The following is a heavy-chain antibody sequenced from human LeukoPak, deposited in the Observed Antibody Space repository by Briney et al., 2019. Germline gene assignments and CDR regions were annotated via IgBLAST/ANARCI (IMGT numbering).Heavy chain of an antibody. Sequence: HTGGSLRLSCAASGFTFSSYGMSWVRQAPGKGLEWVSSIIGTGGSTHYADSVKGRFTISRDNSKNTLYLQMNSLRAEDTAVYYCAKGTMSQHRGAFDIWGQGTMVIVSS. CDR1: GFTFSSYG. J-gene: IGHJ3*02. V-gene: IGHV3-23*01. CDR2: IIGTGGST. D-gene: IGHD3-22*01. CDR3: AKGTMSQHRGAFDI.